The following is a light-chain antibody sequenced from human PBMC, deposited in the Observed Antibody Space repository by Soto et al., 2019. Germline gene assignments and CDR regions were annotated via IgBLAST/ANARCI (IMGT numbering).Light chain of an antibody. CDR3: QQFNSYPLT. CDR2: GAS. J-gene: IGKJ4*01. CDR1: QGISSY. V-gene: IGKV1-9*01. Sequence: DIQLTQSPSFLSASVGDRVTITCRASQGISSYLAWYQQRPGKAPKLLIYGASTLQSGVPSRFSGSGSGTEFTLTISSLQPEDFTTYYCQQFNSYPLTFGGGTKVAIK.